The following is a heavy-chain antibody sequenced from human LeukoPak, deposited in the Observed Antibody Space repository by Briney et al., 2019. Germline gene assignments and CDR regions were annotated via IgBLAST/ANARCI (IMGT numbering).Heavy chain of an antibody. J-gene: IGHJ4*02. CDR3: ARERMVRGVIMFDY. Sequence: GGSLRLSCATSGFTFSSYAMSWVRQAPGKGLEWVSRINNDGSSTTYADSVKGRFTISSDNAEYTLYLQMNSLRAEDTAVYYCARERMVRGVIMFDYWGQGTLVTVSS. V-gene: IGHV3-74*01. D-gene: IGHD3-10*01. CDR1: GFTFSSYA. CDR2: INNDGSST.